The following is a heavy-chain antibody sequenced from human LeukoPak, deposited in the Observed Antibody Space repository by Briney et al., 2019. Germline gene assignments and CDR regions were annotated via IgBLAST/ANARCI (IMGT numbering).Heavy chain of an antibody. CDR1: GFTFSSYA. V-gene: IGHV3-23*01. J-gene: IGHJ6*02. CDR2: ISGSGGST. CDR3: ARKEADGGPDRGYYYYGMDV. D-gene: IGHD2-15*01. Sequence: GGSLRLSCAASGFTFSSYAMSWVRQAPGKGLEWVSAISGSGGSTYYADSVKDRFTISRDDSKNTLYLQMNSLRAEDTAVYYCARKEADGGPDRGYYYYGMDVWGQGTTVTVSS.